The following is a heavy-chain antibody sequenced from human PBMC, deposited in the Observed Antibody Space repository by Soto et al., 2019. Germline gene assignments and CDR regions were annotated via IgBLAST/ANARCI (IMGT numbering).Heavy chain of an antibody. Sequence: PGESLKISFKGSGYSFTSDWIGWVRQMPGKGLEWMGIIYPGDSDTRYSPSFQGQVTISADKSISTAYLQWSSLKASDTAMYYCVRSVPAAMNYYYGMDVWGQGTTVTVSS. CDR1: GYSFTSDW. CDR2: IYPGDSDT. J-gene: IGHJ6*02. CDR3: VRSVPAAMNYYYGMDV. V-gene: IGHV5-51*01. D-gene: IGHD2-2*01.